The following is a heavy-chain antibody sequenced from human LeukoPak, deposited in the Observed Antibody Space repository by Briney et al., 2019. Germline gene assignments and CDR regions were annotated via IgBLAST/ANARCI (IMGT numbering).Heavy chain of an antibody. V-gene: IGHV4-39*07. J-gene: IGHJ4*02. Sequence: SETLSLTCTVSGGSISSSSYYWGWIRQPPGKGLEWIGSIYYSGSTYYNPSLKSRVTISVDTSKNQFSLKLSSVTAADTAVYYCARTTLTYYYDSSCSPMYYFDYWGQGILVTVSP. CDR2: IYYSGST. D-gene: IGHD3-22*01. CDR3: ARTTLTYYYDSSCSPMYYFDY. CDR1: GGSISSSSYY.